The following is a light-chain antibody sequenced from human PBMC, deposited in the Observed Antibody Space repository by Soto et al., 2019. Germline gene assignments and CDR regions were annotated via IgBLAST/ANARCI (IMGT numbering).Light chain of an antibody. CDR1: SSNSGSNT. J-gene: IGLJ1*01. CDR2: NNN. V-gene: IGLV1-44*01. CDR3: ASGDDSLNGLV. Sequence: QSVLTQPPSASGTPGQRVTISCSGSSSNSGSNTVNWYQQLPGTAPKLLIYNNNQRPSGVPDRFSGSKSGPSASLAISGLQSEEEADYYCASGDDSLNGLVFGTGTKLTVL.